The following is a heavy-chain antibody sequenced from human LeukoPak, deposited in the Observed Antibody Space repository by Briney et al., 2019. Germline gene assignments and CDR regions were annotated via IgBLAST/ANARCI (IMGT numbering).Heavy chain of an antibody. J-gene: IGHJ4*02. CDR1: GFTFSSYW. Sequence: GGSLRLSCTASGFTFSSYWMHWVRQAPGKGLVWVSRINSDGGSTSYADSVKGRFTISRDNAKNTLYLQMDSLRAEDTGVYYCARSNQADDYWGQGTLVTVSS. CDR2: INSDGGST. D-gene: IGHD1-14*01. CDR3: ARSNQADDY. V-gene: IGHV3-74*01.